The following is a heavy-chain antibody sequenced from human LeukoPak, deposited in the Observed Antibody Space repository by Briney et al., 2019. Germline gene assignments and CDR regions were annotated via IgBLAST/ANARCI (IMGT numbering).Heavy chain of an antibody. CDR3: ARTYSSSWYTPFDY. V-gene: IGHV4-4*07. J-gene: IGHJ4*02. D-gene: IGHD6-13*01. CDR1: GGSISSYY. CDR2: IYTSGST. Sequence: PSETLSLTCTVSGGSISSYYWSWIRQPAGKGLEWIGRIYTSGSTNYNPSLKSRVTMSVDTSKNQFSLKLSSVTAADTAVYYCARTYSSSWYTPFDYWGQGTLVTVSS.